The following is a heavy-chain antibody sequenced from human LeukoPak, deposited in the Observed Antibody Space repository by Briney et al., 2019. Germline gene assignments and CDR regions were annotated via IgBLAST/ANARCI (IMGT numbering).Heavy chain of an antibody. V-gene: IGHV3-23*01. J-gene: IGHJ4*02. CDR2: ISDDTT. CDR1: GFTFSSYA. Sequence: GGSLRLSCAASGFTFSSYAMSWVRQAPGKGLEWVSAISDDTTYYADSVKGRFSISRDNSKNTLYLQMNSLRAEDTALYYCAKDDAWLQFGNWGQGTLVTVSS. D-gene: IGHD5-24*01. CDR3: AKDDAWLQFGN.